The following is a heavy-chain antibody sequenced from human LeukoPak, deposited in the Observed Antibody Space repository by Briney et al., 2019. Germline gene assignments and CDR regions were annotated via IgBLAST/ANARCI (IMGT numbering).Heavy chain of an antibody. CDR1: GFTFSSYS. CDR2: ISSSSSYI. D-gene: IGHD5-18*01. J-gene: IGHJ4*02. V-gene: IGHV3-21*01. Sequence: PGGSLRLSCAASGFTFSSYSMNWVRQAPGKGLEWVSSISSSSSYIYYADSVKGRFTISRDNAKNSLYLQMNSLRAEDTAVYYCARDLGGYSSVFDYWGQGTLVTVSS. CDR3: ARDLGGYSSVFDY.